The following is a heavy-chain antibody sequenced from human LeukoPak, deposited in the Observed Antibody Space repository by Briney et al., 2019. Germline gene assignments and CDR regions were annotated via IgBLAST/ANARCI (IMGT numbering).Heavy chain of an antibody. CDR2: IYYSGST. J-gene: IGHJ4*02. Sequence: SQTLSLTCTVSGGSISSGGYYWSWIRQHPGKGLEWIGYIYYSGSTYYNPSLKSRVTLSVDTSKNQFSLKLSSVTAADTAVYYCARFSIAAAGPTYYFDYWGQGTLVTVSS. D-gene: IGHD6-13*01. V-gene: IGHV4-31*03. CDR1: GGSISSGGYY. CDR3: ARFSIAAAGPTYYFDY.